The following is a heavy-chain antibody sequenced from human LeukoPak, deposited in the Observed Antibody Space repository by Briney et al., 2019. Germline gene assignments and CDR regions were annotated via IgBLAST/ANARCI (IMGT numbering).Heavy chain of an antibody. J-gene: IGHJ4*02. Sequence: GGSLRLSCSASGFTFSNYWMSWVRQAPGKGLEWVANIKQDEREKYYVDSVKGRFTISRDNAKSSLYLQMNSLGAEDTAVYYWARALDSSSSRYQAFEEWGQGTLVPVSS. CDR3: ARALDSSSSRYQAFEE. D-gene: IGHD2-2*01. CDR1: GFTFSNYW. V-gene: IGHV3-7*01. CDR2: IKQDEREK.